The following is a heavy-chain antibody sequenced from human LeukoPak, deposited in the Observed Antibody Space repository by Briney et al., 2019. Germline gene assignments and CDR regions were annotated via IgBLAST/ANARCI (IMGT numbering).Heavy chain of an antibody. D-gene: IGHD3-10*01. J-gene: IGHJ4*02. CDR3: ARGSVEVRGVIIPYYFDY. Sequence: GGSLRLSCAASGFTFSSYAMHWVRQAPGKGLEWVAVISYDGSNKYYADSVKGRFTTSRDNSKNTLYLQMNSLRAEDTAVYYCARGSVEVRGVIIPYYFDYWGQGTLVTVSS. CDR1: GFTFSSYA. CDR2: ISYDGSNK. V-gene: IGHV3-30-3*01.